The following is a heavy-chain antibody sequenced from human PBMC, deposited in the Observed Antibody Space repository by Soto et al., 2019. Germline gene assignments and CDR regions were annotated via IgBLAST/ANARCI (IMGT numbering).Heavy chain of an antibody. CDR3: VRGDYGLDV. Sequence: GGSLRLSCAASGFIVSSNYMSWVRQAPGKGLEWVSVIYSGGSANYADSVKGRFTISRDNSKNTLYLQMNSLRAEDTAVYYCVRGDYGLDVWGQGTAVTVSS. V-gene: IGHV3-53*01. CDR1: GFIVSSNY. CDR2: IYSGGSA. J-gene: IGHJ6*02.